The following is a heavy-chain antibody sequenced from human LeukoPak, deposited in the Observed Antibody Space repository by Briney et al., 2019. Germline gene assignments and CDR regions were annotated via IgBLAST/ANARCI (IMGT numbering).Heavy chain of an antibody. CDR2: IRQDGSET. J-gene: IGHJ4*02. CDR1: GFTFSSYA. V-gene: IGHV3-7*01. D-gene: IGHD2-2*01. Sequence: GGSLRLSCAASGFTFSSYAMSWVRQAPGKGLEWVATIRQDGSETHYVDSVKGRFTISRDNAKSSLYLQMNSLRAEDTGVYFCARVSSYCDYWGQGTLVTVSS. CDR3: ARVSSYCDY.